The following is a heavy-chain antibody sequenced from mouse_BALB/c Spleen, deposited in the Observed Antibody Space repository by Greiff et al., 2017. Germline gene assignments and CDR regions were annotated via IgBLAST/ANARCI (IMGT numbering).Heavy chain of an antibody. V-gene: IGHV5-9-3*01. J-gene: IGHJ3*01. CDR2: ISSGGSYT. D-gene: IGHD2-3*01. CDR3: ARKYDGNYVGFAY. CDR1: GFTFSSYA. Sequence: EVKLMESGGGLVKPGGSLKLSCAASGFTFSSYAMSWVRQTPEKRLEWVATISSGGSYTYYPDSVKGRFTISRDNAKNTLYLQMSSLRSEDTAMYYCARKYDGNYVGFAYWGQGTLVTVSA.